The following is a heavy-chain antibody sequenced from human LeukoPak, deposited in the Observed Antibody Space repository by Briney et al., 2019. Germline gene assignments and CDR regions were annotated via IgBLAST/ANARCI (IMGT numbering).Heavy chain of an antibody. CDR2: IFTSGNT. CDR1: GGSISSGSYY. V-gene: IGHV4-61*02. Sequence: SQTLSLTCTVSGGSISSGSYYWSWIRQPAGKGLEWIGRIFTSGNTNYNPSLKSRVTISVDTSRNQFSLKLRSVTASDTAVYYCARGWGPANWGSSAGWYFDLWGRGTLVTVSS. J-gene: IGHJ2*01. D-gene: IGHD7-27*01. CDR3: ARGWGPANWGSSAGWYFDL.